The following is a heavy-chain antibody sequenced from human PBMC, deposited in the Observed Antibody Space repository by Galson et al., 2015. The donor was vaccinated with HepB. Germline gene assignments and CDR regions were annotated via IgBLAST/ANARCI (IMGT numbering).Heavy chain of an antibody. CDR3: ARDITPWIQLWSPLDFDY. V-gene: IGHV1-46*01. J-gene: IGHJ4*02. Sequence: SVKVSCKASGYTFTSYYMHWVRQAPGQGLEWMGIINPSGGSTSYAQKFQGRVTMTRDTSTSTAYMELRSLRSDDTAVYYCARDITPWIQLWSPLDFDYWGQGTLVTVSS. CDR2: INPSGGST. CDR1: GYTFTSYY. D-gene: IGHD5-18*01.